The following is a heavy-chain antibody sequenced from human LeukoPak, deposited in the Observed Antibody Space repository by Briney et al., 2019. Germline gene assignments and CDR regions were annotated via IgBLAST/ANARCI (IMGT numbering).Heavy chain of an antibody. V-gene: IGHV4-39*07. CDR3: ARDPSPFYSGSYLGFDP. J-gene: IGHJ5*02. CDR2: IYYSGST. D-gene: IGHD1-26*01. CDR1: GGSISSSSYY. Sequence: SETLSLTCTVSGGSISSSSYYWGWIRQPPGKGLEWIGSIYYSGSTYYNPSLKSRVTISVDTSKNQFSLKLSSVTAADTAVYYCARDPSPFYSGSYLGFDPWGQGTLVTVSS.